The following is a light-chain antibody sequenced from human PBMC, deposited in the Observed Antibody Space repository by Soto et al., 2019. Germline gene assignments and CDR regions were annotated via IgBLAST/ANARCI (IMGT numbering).Light chain of an antibody. CDR3: HQYGSSRGT. CDR1: QSISDT. Sequence: EIVMTHSPATLSVSPWGRATLSSRASQSISDTLAWYQQKPGQAPRLLIHGASTRATGFPARFSGSGSGTDFTLTISSLQSEDFAVYYCHQYGSSRGTFGQGTKVDIK. J-gene: IGKJ1*01. V-gene: IGKV3-15*01. CDR2: GAS.